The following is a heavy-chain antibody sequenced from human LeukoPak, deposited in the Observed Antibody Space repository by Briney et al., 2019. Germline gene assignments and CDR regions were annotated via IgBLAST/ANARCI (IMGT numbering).Heavy chain of an antibody. V-gene: IGHV3-7*01. CDR1: GFAFSTYW. D-gene: IGHD1-26*01. CDR3: ARDVGGSLDH. J-gene: IGHJ4*02. Sequence: GGSLRLSCTASGFAFSTYWMAWVRQAPGKGLEWVANIKGDESAKHQADSVKGRFTISRDNAQNSMFLQMSSLRGEDTAVYYCARDVGGSLDHWGQGTLVTVSS. CDR2: IKGDESAK.